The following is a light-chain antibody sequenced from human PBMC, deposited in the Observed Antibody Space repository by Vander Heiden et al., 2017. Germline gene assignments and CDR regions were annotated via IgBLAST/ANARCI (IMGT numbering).Light chain of an antibody. CDR3: ASWDSSLSGVV. J-gene: IGLJ2*01. CDR2: ENN. CDR1: SANIENNY. Sequence: QSVLTQPPSVSAAPGQTVTISCSGSSANIENNYVSWYQHLPGTAPKLLIYENNRRPSGIPDRFSGSKSGASATLGITGLQTGDEADYYCASWDSSLSGVVFGGGTKLTVL. V-gene: IGLV1-51*02.